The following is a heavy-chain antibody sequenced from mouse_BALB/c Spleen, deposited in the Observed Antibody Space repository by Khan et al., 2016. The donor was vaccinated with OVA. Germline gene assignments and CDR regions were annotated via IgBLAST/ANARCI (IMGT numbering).Heavy chain of an antibody. CDR2: IDPANGDT. J-gene: IGHJ4*01. V-gene: IGHV14-3*02. CDR1: GFNINDTC. CDR3: ARSSSLWPMDY. D-gene: IGHD1-1*01. Sequence: EVQLQESGAELVKPGASVKLSCTASGFNINDTCLHWVKQRPEQGLEWIGRIDPANGDTKYDPKFLAKATITADTPSHIAYLQLSSLTSEDTDVSYCARSSSLWPMDYWGQGTSVTVSS.